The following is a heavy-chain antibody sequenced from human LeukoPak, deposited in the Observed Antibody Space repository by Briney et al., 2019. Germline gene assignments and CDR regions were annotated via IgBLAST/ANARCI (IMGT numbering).Heavy chain of an antibody. Sequence: ASVKVSCKASGYTFTGYYMHWVRQAPGQGLEWMGWINPNSGGTNYAQKFQGRVTMTRDTSISTAYMELSRLRSDDTAVYYCARTWKWELRIYYYWGQGTLVTVSS. J-gene: IGHJ4*02. V-gene: IGHV1-2*02. CDR1: GYTFTGYY. CDR3: ARTWKWELRIYYY. CDR2: INPNSGGT. D-gene: IGHD1-26*01.